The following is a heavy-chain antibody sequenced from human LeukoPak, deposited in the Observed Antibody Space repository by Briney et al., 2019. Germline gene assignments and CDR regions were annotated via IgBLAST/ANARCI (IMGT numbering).Heavy chain of an antibody. V-gene: IGHV1-2*02. J-gene: IGHJ4*02. Sequence: GASVEVSCKASGFTFTDYYMHWVRQAPGQGLEWMGWINPNSGGTNYAQKFQGRVSMTRDTSIRTAYMELSSLRSDDTAVYHCAREDRYSYHFWGQGTLVTVSS. CDR3: AREDRYSYHF. D-gene: IGHD5-18*01. CDR1: GFTFTDYY. CDR2: INPNSGGT.